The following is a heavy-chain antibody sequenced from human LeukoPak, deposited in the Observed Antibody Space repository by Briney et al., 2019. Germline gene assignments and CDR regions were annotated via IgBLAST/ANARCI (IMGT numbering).Heavy chain of an antibody. CDR2: VFYSGST. CDR1: GGSVSSSSYH. J-gene: IGHJ4*02. D-gene: IGHD5-12*01. V-gene: IGHV4-39*07. Sequence: SEPLSLTCTVSGGSVSSSSYHWGWIRQPPGKGLEWIGSVFYSGSTYYNPSLKSRVTMSVDTSKNQFSLKLSSVTAADTAVYYCARVYTAYVFDYWGQGTLVTVSS. CDR3: ARVYTAYVFDY.